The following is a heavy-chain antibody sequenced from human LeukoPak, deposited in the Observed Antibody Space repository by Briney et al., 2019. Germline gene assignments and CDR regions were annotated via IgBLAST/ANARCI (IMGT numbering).Heavy chain of an antibody. V-gene: IGHV3-23*01. CDR2: ISNSGGST. CDR1: GFSFSNYA. CDR3: AGWLQYHFDY. Sequence: GGSLRLSCAASGFSFSNYAMSWVRQAPGKGLEWVSTISNSGGSTYYADSVKGRFTISRDNSKNTLYLHMNSLRAEDTAIYYCAGWLQYHFDYRGQGTLVTVSS. J-gene: IGHJ4*02. D-gene: IGHD5-24*01.